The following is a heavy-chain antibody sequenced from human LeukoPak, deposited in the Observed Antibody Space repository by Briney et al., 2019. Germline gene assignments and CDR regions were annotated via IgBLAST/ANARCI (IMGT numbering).Heavy chain of an antibody. Sequence: QPGGSLRLSCAASGFTFSRYSMHWVRQAPGNGLVWVSHVNSDGSGTDYADSVKGRFTISRDNAKNTLYLQMNSLRAEDTAVYYCARGYSYGYAFDIWGQGTMVTVSS. D-gene: IGHD5-18*01. CDR3: ARGYSYGYAFDI. J-gene: IGHJ3*02. V-gene: IGHV3-74*01. CDR1: GFTFSRYS. CDR2: VNSDGSGT.